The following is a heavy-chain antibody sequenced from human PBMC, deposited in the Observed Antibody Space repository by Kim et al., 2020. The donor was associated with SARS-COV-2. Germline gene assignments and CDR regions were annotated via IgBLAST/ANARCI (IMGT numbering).Heavy chain of an antibody. V-gene: IGHV1-2*02. CDR2: INFNSGGT. J-gene: IGHJ3*01. D-gene: IGHD5-12*01. CDR1: GYTFTDYY. CDR3: AKYRGGDDTFDV. Sequence: ASVKVSCKTSGYTFTDYYIHWVRQAPGQGLEWMGWINFNSGGTNYAQNFQGRVTMTRDKYINTAYMELYRLKYDDTAIYYCAKYRGGDDTFDVWGQGTMVTVSS.